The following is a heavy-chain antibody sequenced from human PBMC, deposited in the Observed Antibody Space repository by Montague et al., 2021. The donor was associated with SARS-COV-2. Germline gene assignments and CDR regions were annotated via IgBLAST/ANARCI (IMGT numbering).Heavy chain of an antibody. CDR2: INHSGST. Sequence: RQLPGKGLEWIGEINHSGSTNYNPSLKSRVTISVDTSKNQFSLKLSAVTAADTAAYYCARGRAVTTFYYYYYGMDVWGQGTTVTVSS. J-gene: IGHJ6*02. V-gene: IGHV4-34*01. D-gene: IGHD4-17*01. CDR3: ARGRAVTTFYYYYYGMDV.